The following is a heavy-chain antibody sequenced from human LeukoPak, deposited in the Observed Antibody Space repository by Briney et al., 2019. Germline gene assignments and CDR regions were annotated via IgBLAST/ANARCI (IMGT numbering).Heavy chain of an antibody. V-gene: IGHV3-74*01. CDR2: INSDGSST. D-gene: IGHD6-19*01. J-gene: IGHJ4*02. CDR1: GFTFSSYW. CDR3: VKGFGSGWSLDY. Sequence: GGSLRLSCAASGFTFSSYWMHWVRQAPGKGLVWVSRINSDGSSTSYADSVKGRFTISRDNAKNTLYLQMNSLRAEDTAVYYCVKGFGSGWSLDYWGQGSLVTVSS.